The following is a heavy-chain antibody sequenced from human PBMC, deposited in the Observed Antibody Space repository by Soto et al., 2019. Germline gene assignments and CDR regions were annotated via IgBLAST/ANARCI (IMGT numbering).Heavy chain of an antibody. J-gene: IGHJ6*02. CDR3: AKDLRLWSKDSYYYGMDV. Sequence: QVQLVESGGGVVQPGRSLRLSCAASGFTFSSYGMHWVRQAPGKGLEWVAVISYDGSKEFYADSVKGRFTISRDNSKKTLYLQMNSLRAEDTAVYYCAKDLRLWSKDSYYYGMDVWGQGTTVTVPS. V-gene: IGHV3-30*18. CDR2: ISYDGSKE. CDR1: GFTFSSYG. D-gene: IGHD5-18*01.